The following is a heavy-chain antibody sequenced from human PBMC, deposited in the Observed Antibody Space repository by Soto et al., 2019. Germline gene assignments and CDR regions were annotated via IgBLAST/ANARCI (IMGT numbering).Heavy chain of an antibody. CDR2: ISYDGSNK. Sequence: QVQLVESGGGVVQPGRSLRLSCAASGFTFSSYAMHWVRQAPGKGLEWVAVISYDGSNKYYADSVKGRFTISRDNSKNTLYLQMNSLRAEDTAVYYCVRDHPSDYYDSVDYYYYYGMDVWGQGTTVTVSS. CDR1: GFTFSSYA. CDR3: VRDHPSDYYDSVDYYYYYGMDV. V-gene: IGHV3-30-3*01. D-gene: IGHD3-22*01. J-gene: IGHJ6*02.